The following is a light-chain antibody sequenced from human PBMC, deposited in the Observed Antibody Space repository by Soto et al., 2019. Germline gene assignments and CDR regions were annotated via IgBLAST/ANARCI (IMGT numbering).Light chain of an antibody. V-gene: IGKV1-5*03. CDR3: QQYTSYSET. J-gene: IGKJ1*01. CDR1: QSISSW. CDR2: KAS. Sequence: DIQMTQSPSTLSASVGDRVTITCRASQSISSWLAWYQQKPGKAPKLLIYKASSLESGVPSRFSGSGSGTEFTLTISSLQPDDFATYYCQQYTSYSETFGQGTKVAIK.